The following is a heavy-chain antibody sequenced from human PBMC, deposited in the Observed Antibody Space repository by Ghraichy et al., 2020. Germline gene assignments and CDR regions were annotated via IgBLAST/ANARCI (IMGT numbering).Heavy chain of an antibody. CDR1: GFTFANAW. Sequence: GSLRLSCVGSGFTFANAWMDWVRQAPGRGLEWVGRIKTNSDGGTIDYAAPVKGRFTISREDSKNTLYLQMTGLKTEDTGVYYCVSEADDTTYFDFWGRGNLVTVSS. D-gene: IGHD1-1*01. CDR3: VSEADDTTYFDF. J-gene: IGHJ4*02. CDR2: IKTNSDGGTI. V-gene: IGHV3-15*07.